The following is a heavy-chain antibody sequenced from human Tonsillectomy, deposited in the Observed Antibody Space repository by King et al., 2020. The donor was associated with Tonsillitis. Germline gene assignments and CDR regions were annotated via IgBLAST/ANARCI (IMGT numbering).Heavy chain of an antibody. J-gene: IGHJ4*02. D-gene: IGHD6-19*01. CDR1: GYRFTNYW. CDR2: IYPGVSDT. Sequence: QLVQSGAEVKKPGESLKISCKGSGYRFTNYWIGWVRQMPGKGLEWIGIIYPGVSDTKYSPSFQGQVTFSADKSISTAYLQWSSLRASDTAMYYCARHGLAEQWRLRSHFDCWGQGTLVTVSS. V-gene: IGHV5-51*01. CDR3: ARHGLAEQWRLRSHFDC.